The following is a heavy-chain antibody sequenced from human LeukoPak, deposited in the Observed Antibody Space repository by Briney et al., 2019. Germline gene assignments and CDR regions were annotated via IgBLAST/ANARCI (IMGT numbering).Heavy chain of an antibody. J-gene: IGHJ4*02. CDR1: GFTFSNYA. V-gene: IGHV3-23*01. CDR2: ISGSGGTT. Sequence: GGSLRLSCAASGFTFSNYAMTWVRQAPGKGLEWVSTISGSGGTTYYADSVKGRFTISRDNSNNTLYLQMNNLRAEDTAIYYCAKTHSSSWHPLDFWGQGALVTASS. CDR3: AKTHSSSWHPLDF. D-gene: IGHD6-13*01.